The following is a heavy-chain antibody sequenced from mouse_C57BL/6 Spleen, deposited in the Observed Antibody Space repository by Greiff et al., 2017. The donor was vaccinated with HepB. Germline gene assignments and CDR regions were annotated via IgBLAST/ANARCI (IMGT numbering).Heavy chain of an antibody. V-gene: IGHV5-17*01. J-gene: IGHJ1*03. CDR2: ISSGGSTI. CDR1: GFTFSDYG. Sequence: EVQGVESGGGLVKPGGSLKLSCAASGFTFSDYGMHWVRQAPEKGLEWVAYISSGGSTIYYADTVKGRFTISRDNAKNTLFLQMTSLRSEDTAMYYCARGITTVDWYFDVWGTGTTVTVSS. D-gene: IGHD1-1*01. CDR3: ARGITTVDWYFDV.